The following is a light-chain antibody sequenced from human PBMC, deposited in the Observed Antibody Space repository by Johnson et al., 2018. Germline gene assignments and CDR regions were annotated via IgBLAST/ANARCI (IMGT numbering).Light chain of an antibody. CDR2: ENN. CDR3: GTWDSSLSAGNV. J-gene: IGLJ1*01. V-gene: IGLV1-51*02. Sequence: QSVLTQPPSVSAAPGQKVTISCSGSSSNIGNNYVSWYQQLPGTAPKLLIYENNKRPSGIPDRFSGSKSGTSATLGITGLQTGDEADYYCGTWDSSLSAGNVFGTATNVTFL. CDR1: SSNIGNNY.